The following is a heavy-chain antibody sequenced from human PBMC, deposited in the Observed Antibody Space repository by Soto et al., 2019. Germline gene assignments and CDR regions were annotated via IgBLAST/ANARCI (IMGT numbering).Heavy chain of an antibody. J-gene: IGHJ6*02. CDR3: ARDGEGYGSGVLDYYGMDV. Sequence: ASVKVSCKASGYTFTSYGISWVRQAPGQGLEWMGWISAYNGNTNYAQKLQGRVTMTTDTSTSTAYMELRSLRSDDTAVYYCARDGEGYGSGVLDYYGMDVWGQGTTVTVSS. V-gene: IGHV1-18*01. D-gene: IGHD3-10*01. CDR2: ISAYNGNT. CDR1: GYTFTSYG.